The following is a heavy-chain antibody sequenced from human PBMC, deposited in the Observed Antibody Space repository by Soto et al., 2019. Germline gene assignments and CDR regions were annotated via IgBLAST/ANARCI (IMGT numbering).Heavy chain of an antibody. CDR1: GFNVNDAW. J-gene: IGHJ4*02. D-gene: IGHD3-10*01. CDR3: ATLATYGSVSYYIM. CDR2: LKSKPDGGTT. Sequence: GESLKISCAVSGFNVNDAWMNWVRQAPGKGLEWVGLLKSKPDGGTTDYTAPVRGRFTISRDDSKNTLYLQMSSLKTEDTAVYYCATLATYGSVSYYIMWGQGTLVTVSS. V-gene: IGHV3-15*07.